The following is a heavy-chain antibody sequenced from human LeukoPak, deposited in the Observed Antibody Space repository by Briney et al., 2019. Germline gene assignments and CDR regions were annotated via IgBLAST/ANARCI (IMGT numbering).Heavy chain of an antibody. J-gene: IGHJ4*02. Sequence: SETLSLTCAVYGGSFSGYYWSWIRQPPGKGLEWIGEINHSGSTNYNPSLKSRVTISVDTSKNQFSLELSSVTAADTAVYYCARGWLGFDYWGQGTLVTVSS. D-gene: IGHD6-19*01. CDR2: INHSGST. V-gene: IGHV4-34*01. CDR3: ARGWLGFDY. CDR1: GGSFSGYY.